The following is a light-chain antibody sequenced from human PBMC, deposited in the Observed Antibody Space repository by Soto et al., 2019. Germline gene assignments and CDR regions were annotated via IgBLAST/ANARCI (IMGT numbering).Light chain of an antibody. V-gene: IGKV3-15*01. Sequence: EKALTQSPVTLSLSPGERATLSCRASQSVSSNLAWYQQRPGQAPRLLIYGASTRASGVPDRFSGSGSGTGFILTISSLQSEDSAVYYCQQYDVWPALTFGGGTKVDIK. CDR2: GAS. CDR3: QQYDVWPALT. J-gene: IGKJ4*01. CDR1: QSVSSN.